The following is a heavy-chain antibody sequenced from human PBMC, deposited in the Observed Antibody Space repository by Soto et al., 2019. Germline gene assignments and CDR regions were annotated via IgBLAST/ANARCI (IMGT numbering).Heavy chain of an antibody. CDR1: GYTFTSYG. D-gene: IGHD1-26*01. CDR2: ISAYNGNT. V-gene: IGHV1-18*01. Sequence: ASVKVSCKASGYTFTSYGISWVRQAPGQGLEWMGWISAYNGNTNYAQKLQGRVTMTTDTSTSTAYMELRSLRSDDTAVYYCARDSHYYCSLIYPIYYGMDVWGQGTTVTGSS. J-gene: IGHJ6*02. CDR3: ARDSHYYCSLIYPIYYGMDV.